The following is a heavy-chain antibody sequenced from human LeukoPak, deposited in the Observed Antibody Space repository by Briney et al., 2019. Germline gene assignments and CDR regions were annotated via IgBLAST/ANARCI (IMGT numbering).Heavy chain of an antibody. CDR3: ARTWIQLWLASGVLGV. CDR1: GYTFTGYY. Sequence: GASVKVSCKASGYTFTGYYMHWVRQAPGQGLEWMGWINPNSGGTNYAQKFQGRVTMTRDTSISTAYMELSRLRSDDTAVYYCARTWIQLWLASGVLGVWGQGTTVTVSS. J-gene: IGHJ6*02. CDR2: INPNSGGT. D-gene: IGHD5-18*01. V-gene: IGHV1-2*02.